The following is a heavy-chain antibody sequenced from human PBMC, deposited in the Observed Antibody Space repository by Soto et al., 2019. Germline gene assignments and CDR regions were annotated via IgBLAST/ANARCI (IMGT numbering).Heavy chain of an antibody. J-gene: IGHJ6*02. CDR3: SADHPHMAMGWPV. CDR2: IVVVSGST. Sequence: GASVKVSCKASGFDFGSFGIQFLRQTRGRGLEWIGWIVVVSGSTNYARQFQGRVAISRDMSSSTAYLDLYDLKSDDTAVYLCSADHPHMAMGWPVWGQGTTVTVSS. D-gene: IGHD1-26*01. V-gene: IGHV1-58*02. CDR1: GFDFGSFG.